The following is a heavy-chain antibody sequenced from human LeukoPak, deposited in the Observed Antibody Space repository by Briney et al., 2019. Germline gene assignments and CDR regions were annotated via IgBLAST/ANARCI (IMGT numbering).Heavy chain of an antibody. Sequence: GGSLRLSCAVSGFTFDDYAMHWVRQAPGKGLEWVSGISWNSGTIGYADSVRGRFTISRDNAKNSLYLQMNSLRAEDTALYYCAKDLREYTSSWYVVGYFDYWGRGTLVTVSS. J-gene: IGHJ4*02. CDR2: ISWNSGTI. CDR3: AKDLREYTSSWYVVGYFDY. D-gene: IGHD6-13*01. V-gene: IGHV3-9*01. CDR1: GFTFDDYA.